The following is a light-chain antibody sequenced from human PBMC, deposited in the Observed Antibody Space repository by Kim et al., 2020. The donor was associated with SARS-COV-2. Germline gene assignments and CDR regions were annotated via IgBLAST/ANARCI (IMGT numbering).Light chain of an antibody. CDR1: QSISSW. CDR3: LQYNTYSRY. J-gene: IGKJ1*01. V-gene: IGKV1-5*01. CDR2: DAS. Sequence: ASVGDRVTITCRASQSISSWLAWYQQKPGKAPILLIYDASSLESGVPSRFSGSGSGTEFTLTITSLQPDDVATYYCLQYNTYSRYFGQGTKVDIK.